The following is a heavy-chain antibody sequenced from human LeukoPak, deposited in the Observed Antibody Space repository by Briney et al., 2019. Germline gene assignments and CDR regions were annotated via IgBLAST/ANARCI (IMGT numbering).Heavy chain of an antibody. Sequence: ASVKVSCKASGGTFSSYAISWVRQAPGQGLEWMGGIIPMLGTGNYAQKFQGRVSITADEPRSTVYMEMSSLKSEDSAVYYCARGGYRGTFFGVFDVWGQGTMVTVSS. CDR2: IIPMLGTG. V-gene: IGHV1-69*13. CDR3: ARGGYRGTFFGVFDV. J-gene: IGHJ3*01. CDR1: GGTFSSYA. D-gene: IGHD1-26*01.